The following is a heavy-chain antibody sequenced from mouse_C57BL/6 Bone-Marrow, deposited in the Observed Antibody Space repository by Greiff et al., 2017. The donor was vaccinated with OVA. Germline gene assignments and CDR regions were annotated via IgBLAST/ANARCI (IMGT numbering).Heavy chain of an antibody. Sequence: DVQLQESGGGLVQPGGSLKLSCAASGFTFSDYYMYWVRQTPEKRLEWVAYISNGGGSTYYPDTVKGRFTISRDNAKNTLYLQMSRLKSEDTAMYYCASDYYGSSFWYFDVWGTGTTVTVSS. J-gene: IGHJ1*03. CDR1: GFTFSDYY. CDR3: ASDYYGSSFWYFDV. D-gene: IGHD1-1*01. V-gene: IGHV5-12*01. CDR2: ISNGGGST.